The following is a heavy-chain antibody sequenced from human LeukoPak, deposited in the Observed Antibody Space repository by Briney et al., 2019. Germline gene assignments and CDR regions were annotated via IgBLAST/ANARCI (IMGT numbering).Heavy chain of an antibody. J-gene: IGHJ6*03. CDR2: INPYSGGT. CDR1: GYSFTGYY. CDR3: ARGITVHTAMVFYYYYYMDV. V-gene: IGHV1-2*02. Sequence: ASVKVSCKASGYSFTGYYMHWVRQAPGQGLEWMGWINPYSGGTNYAQKFQGRVTMTRDTSVSTAYMDLSRLTSDDTAVYYCARGITVHTAMVFYYYYYMDVWGKGTTVTVSS. D-gene: IGHD5-18*01.